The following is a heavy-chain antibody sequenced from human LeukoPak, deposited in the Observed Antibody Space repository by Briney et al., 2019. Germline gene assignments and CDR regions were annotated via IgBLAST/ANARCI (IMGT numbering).Heavy chain of an antibody. CDR2: ISGSGGST. CDR1: GFTFSSYA. Sequence: GGSLRLSCAASGFTFSSYAMSWVRQAPGKGLEWVSVISGSGGSTYYADSVKRRFTISRDNSKNTMYLQMNSLSGEETAVYYCAKDLKGYCSGGSSSPFDYWGQGTLVTVSS. J-gene: IGHJ4*02. D-gene: IGHD2-15*01. V-gene: IGHV3-23*01. CDR3: AKDLKGYCSGGSSSPFDY.